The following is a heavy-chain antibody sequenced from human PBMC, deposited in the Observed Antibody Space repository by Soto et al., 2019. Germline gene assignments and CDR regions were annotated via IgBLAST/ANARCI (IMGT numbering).Heavy chain of an antibody. CDR2: FHAEERGM. J-gene: IGHJ4*02. V-gene: IGHV1-24*01. D-gene: IGHD6-6*01. Sequence: QVHLVQSGAEVTRPGASVKVSCKISGTSLSEVSLHWLRQAPGKGPEWMGGFHAEERGMVYAQRFQGRVTMTEDTSTGTAYMVLTGLTSEDTAIYYCAAPRGLAARRPFDYWGLGTLIIVSS. CDR3: AAPRGLAARRPFDY. CDR1: GTSLSEVS.